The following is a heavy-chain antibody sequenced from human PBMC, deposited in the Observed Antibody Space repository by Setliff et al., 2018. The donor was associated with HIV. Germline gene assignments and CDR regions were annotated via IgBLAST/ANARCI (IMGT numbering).Heavy chain of an antibody. CDR3: ASARRDSYDRGRRSHYYIDV. V-gene: IGHV4-59*01. J-gene: IGHJ6*03. CDR2: VHYSGST. CDR1: GGSISSYY. D-gene: IGHD3-22*01. Sequence: SETLSLTCTVSGGSISSYYWSWIWQPPGKGLEWIGYVHYSGSTNYNPSLKSRVTISVDTSKNQFSLKVNSVTAADTAVYYCASARRDSYDRGRRSHYYIDVWGKGTTVTVSS.